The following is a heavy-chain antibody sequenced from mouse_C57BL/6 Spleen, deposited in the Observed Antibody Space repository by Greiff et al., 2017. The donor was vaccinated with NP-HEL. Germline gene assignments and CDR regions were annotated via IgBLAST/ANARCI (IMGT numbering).Heavy chain of an antibody. Sequence: VQLQQSGPGLVQPSQSLSITCTVSGFSLTSYGVHWVRQSPGKGLEWLGVIWSGGSTDYNAAFISRLSISKDNSKSQVFFKMNSLQADDTAIYYCARMRLPFAYWGQGTLVTVSA. CDR2: IWSGGST. CDR3: ARMRLPFAY. CDR1: GFSLTSYG. J-gene: IGHJ3*01. V-gene: IGHV2-2*01.